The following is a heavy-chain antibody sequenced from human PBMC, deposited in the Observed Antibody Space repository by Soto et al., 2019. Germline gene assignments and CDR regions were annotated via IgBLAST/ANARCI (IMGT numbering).Heavy chain of an antibody. CDR2: ISAYNGNT. Sequence: QVQLVQSGAEVKKPGASVKVSCKASGYTFTSYGFSWVRQAPGQGLEWMGWISAYNGNTEYAQKLQGRVTMTTDTSPRTAYMELRSLRSDDTAMYYCARSRNTVTTFRALGYWGQGTLVTVSS. V-gene: IGHV1-18*01. D-gene: IGHD4-17*01. J-gene: IGHJ4*02. CDR3: ARSRNTVTTFRALGY. CDR1: GYTFTSYG.